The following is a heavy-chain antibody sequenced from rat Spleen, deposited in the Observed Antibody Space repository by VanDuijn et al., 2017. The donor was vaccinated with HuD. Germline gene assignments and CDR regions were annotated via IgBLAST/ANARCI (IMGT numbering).Heavy chain of an antibody. J-gene: IGHJ3*01. CDR1: GFSITSNY. Sequence: EVRLQESGPGLVKPSQSLSLTCSVTGFSITSNYWGWIRKFPGNKLEWMGYINSAGSTNYNPSLKSRISISRDTSKNQFFLQVDSVTTEDTATYYCARSEGTHYYLPFADWGQGTLVTVSS. V-gene: IGHV3-3*01. CDR2: INSAGST. D-gene: IGHD1-12*02. CDR3: ARSEGTHYYLPFAD.